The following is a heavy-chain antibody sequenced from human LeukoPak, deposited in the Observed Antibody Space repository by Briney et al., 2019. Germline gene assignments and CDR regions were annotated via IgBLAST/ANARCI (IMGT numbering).Heavy chain of an antibody. J-gene: IGHJ5*02. V-gene: IGHV4-4*07. Sequence: SETLSLTCTVSGGSISSYSWSWIRQPAGKGLEWIGRIYTSGSTDYNPSLKSRVTMSLDTSKNQSHLRVSSVTAADTAVYYCARDSVPAANQYNWFDPWGQGTLVTVSS. CDR2: IYTSGST. D-gene: IGHD2-2*01. CDR1: GGSISSYS. CDR3: ARDSVPAANQYNWFDP.